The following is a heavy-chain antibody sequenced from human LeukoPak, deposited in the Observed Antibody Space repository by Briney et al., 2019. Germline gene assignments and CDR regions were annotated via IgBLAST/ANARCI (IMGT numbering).Heavy chain of an antibody. J-gene: IGHJ4*02. V-gene: IGHV1-18*01. CDR3: ARHSGSGWQALGY. CDR1: GYTFSNHG. Sequence: GASVKVSCKASGYTFSNHGISWVRQAPGLGLEWMGWTSYNGNTNYAQKFQDRVTMTTDTSTTTAYMELRSLESDDTAVYYCARHSGSGWQALGYWGQGTLVTVSS. CDR2: TSYNGNT. D-gene: IGHD6-19*01.